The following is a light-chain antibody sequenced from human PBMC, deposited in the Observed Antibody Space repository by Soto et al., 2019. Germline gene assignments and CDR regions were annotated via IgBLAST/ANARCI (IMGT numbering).Light chain of an antibody. CDR3: QQYGTSLFT. CDR1: QSVRAY. V-gene: IGKV3-20*01. J-gene: IGKJ4*01. Sequence: IVLTQSPDTLSLSPGERATLSCRASQSVRAYLAWYQQKPGQAPRLLIYDASNRATGIPDRFSGSGSGTDFTLTISGLEPEDFAVYYCQQYGTSLFTFGGGTKVDIK. CDR2: DAS.